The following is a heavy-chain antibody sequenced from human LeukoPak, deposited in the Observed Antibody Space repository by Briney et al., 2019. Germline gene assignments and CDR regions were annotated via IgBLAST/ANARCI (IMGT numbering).Heavy chain of an antibody. D-gene: IGHD5-18*01. Sequence: GGSLRLSCSASGFIVSSDSMSWVRQAPGKGLEWVSGIYSADFTYYADSVKGRFTISRDNSKNTLYLQMNSLRAEDTAVYYCARVRGNNYGFLDYWGQGTLVTVSS. J-gene: IGHJ4*02. CDR1: GFIVSSDS. CDR3: ARVRGNNYGFLDY. V-gene: IGHV3-53*01. CDR2: IYSADFT.